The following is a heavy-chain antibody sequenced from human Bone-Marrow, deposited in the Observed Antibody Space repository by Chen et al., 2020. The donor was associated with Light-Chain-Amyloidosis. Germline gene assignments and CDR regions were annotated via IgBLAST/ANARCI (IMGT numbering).Heavy chain of an antibody. CDR2: IYYSGST. J-gene: IGHJ4*02. CDR3: ASQVKRPYYYDSSGYYFYFDY. Sequence: QLQLQESGPGLVKPSETLSLTCTVSVGPITSSSYSWGWIRQPPGKGLEWIGSIYYSGSTYYNPSLKSRVTISVDTSKNQFSLKLSSVTAADTAVYYCASQVKRPYYYDSSGYYFYFDYWGQGTLVTVSS. CDR1: VGPITSSSYS. D-gene: IGHD3-22*01. V-gene: IGHV4-39*01.